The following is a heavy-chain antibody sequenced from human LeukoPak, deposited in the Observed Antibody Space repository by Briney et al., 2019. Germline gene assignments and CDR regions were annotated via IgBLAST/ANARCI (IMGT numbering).Heavy chain of an antibody. CDR3: ARGLDSGYDFGY. Sequence: ASVKVSCKASGYTFTGYYMHWVRQAPGQGLEWMGWINPNSCGTNYAQKFQGRVTMTRDTSISTAYMELSRLRSDDTAVYYCARGLDSGYDFGYWGQGTLVTVSS. CDR1: GYTFTGYY. V-gene: IGHV1-2*02. J-gene: IGHJ4*02. D-gene: IGHD5-12*01. CDR2: INPNSCGT.